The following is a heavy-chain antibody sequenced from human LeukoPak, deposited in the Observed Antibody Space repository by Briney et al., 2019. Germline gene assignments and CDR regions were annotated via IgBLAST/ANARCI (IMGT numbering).Heavy chain of an antibody. D-gene: IGHD3-22*01. J-gene: IGHJ4*02. CDR3: AKQEGMGGGYFDY. V-gene: IGHV3-23*01. CDR1: GFTFGSYA. CDR2: IGGLGGTT. Sequence: GGSLRLSCAASGFTFGSYAMNWVRQAPGKGLEWVSGIGGLGGTTFYSDSVKGRFTISRDNSKNTLYLQMNSLRAEDTAVYYCAKQEGMGGGYFDYWGQGTLVTVSS.